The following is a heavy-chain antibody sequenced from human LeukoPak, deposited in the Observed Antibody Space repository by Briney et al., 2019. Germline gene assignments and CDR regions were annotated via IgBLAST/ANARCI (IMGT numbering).Heavy chain of an antibody. Sequence: PSETLSLTCTVSGGSISSYYWSWIRQPPGKGLEWIGYIYYRGSTNFNPSLRSRVTMSLDTSKNQFSLKLSSVTAADTAVYYCARGDSNDSKGFDPWGQGTLVTVSS. CDR1: GGSISSYY. CDR3: ARGDSNDSKGFDP. J-gene: IGHJ5*02. V-gene: IGHV4-59*01. CDR2: IYYRGST. D-gene: IGHD4-11*01.